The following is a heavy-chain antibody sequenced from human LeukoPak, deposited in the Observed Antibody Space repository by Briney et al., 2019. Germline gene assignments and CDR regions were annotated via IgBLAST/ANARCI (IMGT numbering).Heavy chain of an antibody. CDR3: ARDWIYYYYYMDV. CDR2: IYYSGST. CDR1: GGSINRYY. V-gene: IGHV4-59*12. Sequence: SETLSLTCTVSGGSINRYYWSWMRQPPGKGLEWIGHIYYSGSTNYNPSLKSRVTISVDTSKNQFSLKLSSVTAADTAVYCCARDWIYYYYYMDVWGKGTTVTVSS. J-gene: IGHJ6*03. D-gene: IGHD2-2*03.